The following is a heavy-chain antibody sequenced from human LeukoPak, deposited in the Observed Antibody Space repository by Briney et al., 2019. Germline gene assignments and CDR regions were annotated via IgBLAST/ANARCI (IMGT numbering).Heavy chain of an antibody. CDR2: ISWNSGSI. CDR1: GFTFDDYA. D-gene: IGHD4-17*01. V-gene: IGHV3-9*01. CDR3: AKDRTTVTFYYFDY. Sequence: GGSLRLSCAASGFTFDDYAMPWVRQAPGKGLEWVSGISWNSGSIGYADSVKGRFTISRDNAKNSLYLQMNSLRAEDTALYYCAKDRTTVTFYYFDYWGQGTLVTVSS. J-gene: IGHJ4*02.